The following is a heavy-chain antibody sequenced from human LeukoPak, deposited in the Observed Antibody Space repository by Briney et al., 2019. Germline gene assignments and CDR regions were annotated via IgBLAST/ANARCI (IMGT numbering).Heavy chain of an antibody. D-gene: IGHD4-17*01. CDR3: ARDRDYAFDY. V-gene: IGHV3-33*01. J-gene: IGHJ4*02. Sequence: PGGSLRLSCAASGFTFSNYGMHWVRQAPGKGLEWVAVIWYDGSNKYYADSVKGRFTISRDNSKNTLYLLMNSLRAEDTAVYYCARDRDYAFDYWGQGTLVTVSS. CDR1: GFTFSNYG. CDR2: IWYDGSNK.